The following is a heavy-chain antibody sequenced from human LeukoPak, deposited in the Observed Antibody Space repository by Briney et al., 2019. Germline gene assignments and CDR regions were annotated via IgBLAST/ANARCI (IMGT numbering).Heavy chain of an antibody. Sequence: PGGSLRLSCAASGFTFSSYSMDWVRQAPGKGLEWVSSISSSSSYIYYADSVKGRFTISRDNAKNSLYLQMNSLRAEDTAVYYCARETTGSYDYVWGSYRFFDYWGQGTLVTVSS. CDR2: ISSSSSYI. D-gene: IGHD3-16*02. V-gene: IGHV3-21*01. CDR3: ARETTGSYDYVWGSYRFFDY. CDR1: GFTFSSYS. J-gene: IGHJ4*02.